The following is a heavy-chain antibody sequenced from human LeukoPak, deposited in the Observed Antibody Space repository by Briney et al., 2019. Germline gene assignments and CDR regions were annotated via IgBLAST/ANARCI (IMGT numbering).Heavy chain of an antibody. J-gene: IGHJ4*02. CDR3: AKEGGYASSWI. D-gene: IGHD6-13*01. CDR2: VSSSGSNT. CDR1: GFTFSVSV. V-gene: IGHV3-23*05. Sequence: GGSLRVSCAASGFTFSVSVMNWVRQAPGKGVEWVSGVSSSGSNTYYAESVKGRFTISRDNHKNTVHLQMNSLRVEDTAMYCCAKEGGYASSWIWGQGILVTVSS.